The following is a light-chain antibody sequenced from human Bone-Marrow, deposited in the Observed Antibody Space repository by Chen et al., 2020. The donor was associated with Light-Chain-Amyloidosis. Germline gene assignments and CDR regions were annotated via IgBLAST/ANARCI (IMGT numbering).Light chain of an antibody. Sequence: QSALTQPAFGSGSSGTSITIPWTGTRRDVGSDNHVLRYQQHPDKAPKLMIYEVTKRPSWGPDRFSGSKSDNTASLTISGLQTEDEADYFCSSYTITNTLVFGSGTRVTVL. J-gene: IGLJ1*01. CDR1: RRDVGSDNH. V-gene: IGLV2-14*01. CDR3: SSYTITNTLV. CDR2: EVT.